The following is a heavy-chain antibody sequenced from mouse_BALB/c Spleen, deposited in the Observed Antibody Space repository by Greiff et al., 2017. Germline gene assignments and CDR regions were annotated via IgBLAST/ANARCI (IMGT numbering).Heavy chain of an antibody. D-gene: IGHD1-2*01. CDR3: ARDLGSQYYGYGFAY. CDR2: IWGDGST. J-gene: IGHJ3*01. V-gene: IGHV2-6-7*01. Sequence: VKLVESGPGLVAPSQSLYITCTVSGFSLTGYGVNWVRQPPGKDLEWLGLIWGDGSTDYTSALKSRLSISKDNSKSQVFLKMNSLQTDDTARYYCARDLGSQYYGYGFAYWGQGTLVTVSA. CDR1: GFSLTGYG.